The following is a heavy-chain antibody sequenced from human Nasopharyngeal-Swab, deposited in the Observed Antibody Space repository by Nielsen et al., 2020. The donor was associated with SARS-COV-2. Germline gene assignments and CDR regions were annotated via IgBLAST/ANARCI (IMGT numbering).Heavy chain of an antibody. D-gene: IGHD1-26*01. V-gene: IGHV3-30-3*01. CDR2: ISVVGNIQ. CDR3: ARGALSGITYAEYFQS. J-gene: IGHJ1*01. CDR1: GFTFTNYF. Sequence: SLTLSCAASGFTFTNYFMHWVRQPPGKGLEWVAVISVVGNIQFYADFAKGRFTISRDNPQNTLFLQMNSLTSEDTAVYHCARGALSGITYAEYFQSWGQGTLVSVSS.